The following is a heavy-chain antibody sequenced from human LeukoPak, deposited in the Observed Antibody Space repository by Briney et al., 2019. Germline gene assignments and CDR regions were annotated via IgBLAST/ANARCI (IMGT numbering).Heavy chain of an antibody. D-gene: IGHD3-10*01. CDR3: AKDKHYYGSGSYYDY. V-gene: IGHV3-30*18. CDR2: ISYDGSNK. J-gene: IGHJ4*02. Sequence: GGSLRLSCVASGFTFSSYGMHWVRQAPGKGLEWVAVISYDGSNKYYADSVKGRFTISRDNSKNTLYLQMNSLRAEDTAVYYCAKDKHYYGSGSYYDYWGQGTLVTVSS. CDR1: GFTFSSYG.